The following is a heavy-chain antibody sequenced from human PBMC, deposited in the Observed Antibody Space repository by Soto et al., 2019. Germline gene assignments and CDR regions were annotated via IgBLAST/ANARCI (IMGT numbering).Heavy chain of an antibody. Sequence: ASVKVSCKASGYTFTSYAMHWVRQAPGQRLEWMGWINAGNGNTKYSQKFQGRVTITRDTSASTAYMELSSLRSEDTAVYYCARDTLYDSSGYYYVGYNWFDPWGQGXLVTVYS. V-gene: IGHV1-3*01. CDR2: INAGNGNT. CDR1: GYTFTSYA. J-gene: IGHJ5*02. CDR3: ARDTLYDSSGYYYVGYNWFDP. D-gene: IGHD3-22*01.